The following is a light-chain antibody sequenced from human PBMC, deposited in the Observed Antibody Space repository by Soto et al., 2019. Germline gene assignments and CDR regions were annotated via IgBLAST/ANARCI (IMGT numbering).Light chain of an antibody. CDR2: EVT. CDR1: SSDVGAYNR. V-gene: IGLV2-14*01. CDR3: LSYTTSSSYV. Sequence: QSVLTQPASVSGSPGQSITISCTGTSSDVGAYNRVSWYQQRSGKAPKLMAYEVTNRPSGVSNRFSGSKSANTASLTISGLQAEDEADYYCLSYTTSSSYVFGTGTKVTVL. J-gene: IGLJ1*01.